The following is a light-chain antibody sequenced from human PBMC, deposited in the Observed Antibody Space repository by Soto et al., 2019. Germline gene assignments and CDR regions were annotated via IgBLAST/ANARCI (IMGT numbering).Light chain of an antibody. V-gene: IGKV1-27*01. Sequence: DIQMTQSPTSLYASVGDRVFITCRASQDSSNYLAWYQQKPGEVPNLLIYGASTLQSGVPSRFSGSGSGADFTLTITGLQPEGVATYYCQKYNPAPQMFGQGTKVELK. CDR2: GAS. CDR1: QDSSNY. CDR3: QKYNPAPQM. J-gene: IGKJ1*01.